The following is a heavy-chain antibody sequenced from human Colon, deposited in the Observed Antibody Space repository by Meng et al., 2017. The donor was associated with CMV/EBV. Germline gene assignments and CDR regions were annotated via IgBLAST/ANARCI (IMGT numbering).Heavy chain of an antibody. J-gene: IGHJ1*01. CDR3: VRESQSGSYIYLQH. CDR2: ISAYTGDT. Sequence: QVQLVQSGAEGKKPGALVKVSCKASGYTFTNYGISWVRQAPGQGLEWMGWISAYTGDTYYAQKFQGRVTMTTDTSTSTAYMELRSLRSDDTAVYYCVRESQSGSYIYLQHWGQGTLVTVSS. CDR1: GYTFTNYG. D-gene: IGHD1-26*01. V-gene: IGHV1-18*01.